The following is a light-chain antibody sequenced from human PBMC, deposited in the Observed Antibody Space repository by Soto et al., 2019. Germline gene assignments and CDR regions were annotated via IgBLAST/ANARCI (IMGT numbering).Light chain of an antibody. CDR3: NSFTRTTSTTPYV. Sequence: QSALTQPASVSGSPGQSITISCTGTSSDVGAYNYVSWYQQYPGKAPKLMIYDVSNRPSGVSDRFSGSQSGNTASLTISALHAEVEADYYCNSFTRTTSTTPYVFRPGTKLTV. V-gene: IGLV2-14*01. CDR2: DVS. CDR1: SSDVGAYNY. J-gene: IGLJ1*01.